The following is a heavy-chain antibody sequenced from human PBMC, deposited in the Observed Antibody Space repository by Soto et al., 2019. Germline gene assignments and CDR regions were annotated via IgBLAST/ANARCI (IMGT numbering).Heavy chain of an antibody. Sequence: SETLSLTCAVSGDSVTSNVWWSWVRQPPGKGLEWIGEAYHNGLTDYNPSLKSRGTMSVDTSKNEFSLKLTSLTAADTAIYYCARDAAVPGESDRFDYWGQGTLVTVSS. CDR3: ARDAAVPGESDRFDY. J-gene: IGHJ4*02. D-gene: IGHD6-19*01. CDR1: GDSVTSNVW. V-gene: IGHV4-4*02. CDR2: AYHNGLT.